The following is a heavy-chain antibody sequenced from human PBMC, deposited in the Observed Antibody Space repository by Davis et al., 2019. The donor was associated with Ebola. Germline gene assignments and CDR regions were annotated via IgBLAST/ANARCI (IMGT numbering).Heavy chain of an antibody. V-gene: IGHV4-59*01. Sequence: MPSETLSLTCTVSGGSISSYYWNWIRQPPGKGLEWIGYIYYSGSTNYNPSLKSRVTISVDTSKNQSSLKLSSVTAADTAVYYCARGYSYGPYNWFDPWGQGTLVTVSS. CDR1: GGSISSYY. CDR2: IYYSGST. CDR3: ARGYSYGPYNWFDP. J-gene: IGHJ5*02. D-gene: IGHD5-18*01.